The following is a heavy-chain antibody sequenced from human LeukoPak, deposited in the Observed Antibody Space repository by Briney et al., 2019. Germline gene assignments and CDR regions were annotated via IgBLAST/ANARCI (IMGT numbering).Heavy chain of an antibody. D-gene: IGHD4-17*01. CDR3: AKMTTVHH. CDR1: GFTVSSNY. V-gene: IGHV3-66*01. Sequence: SGGSLRLSCAASGFTVSSNYMSWVRQAPGKGLEWVSVIYSGGSTYYSDSVKGRFTISRDNSKSTLYLQMNSLRAEDTAVYYCAKMTTVHHWGQGTLVTVSS. CDR2: IYSGGST. J-gene: IGHJ4*02.